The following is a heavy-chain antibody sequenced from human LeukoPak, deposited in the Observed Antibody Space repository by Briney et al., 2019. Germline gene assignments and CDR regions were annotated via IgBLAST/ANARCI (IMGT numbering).Heavy chain of an antibody. Sequence: PGGSLRLSCAASGFSFSNYAMYWVRQAPGKGLEWLTVISYDGRNKYCADSVKGRFTISRDNSKNTLYLQMNSLRAEDTAVYYCARVSDSSGHDFDYWGQGTLVTVSS. D-gene: IGHD3-22*01. CDR1: GFSFSNYA. CDR3: ARVSDSSGHDFDY. V-gene: IGHV3-30*14. J-gene: IGHJ4*02. CDR2: ISYDGRNK.